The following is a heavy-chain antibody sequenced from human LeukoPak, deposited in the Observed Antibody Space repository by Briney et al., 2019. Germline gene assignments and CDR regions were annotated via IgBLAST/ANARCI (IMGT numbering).Heavy chain of an antibody. CDR2: ISGSGDTI. Sequence: GGSLRLSCAASGFTFSGYEMNWVRQALGKGLEWISYISGSGDTIYYADSVKGRFTISRDNAKNSLYLQMNSLRAEDTAVYYCARGTVAQIFDYWGQGTLVTVSS. D-gene: IGHD4-23*01. CDR1: GFTFSGYE. J-gene: IGHJ4*02. V-gene: IGHV3-48*03. CDR3: ARGTVAQIFDY.